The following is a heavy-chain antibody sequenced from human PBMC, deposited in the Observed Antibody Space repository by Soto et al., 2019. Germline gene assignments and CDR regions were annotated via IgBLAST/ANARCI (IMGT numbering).Heavy chain of an antibody. J-gene: IGHJ4*02. V-gene: IGHV3-30*03. Sequence: QVQLVESGGGVVQPGRSLRLSCAASGFTFSSYGMHWVRQAPGKGLEWVAIISYDVDIKYYADSVKGRFTISRDNSKNTLYLQMNSLRAGDTAVYYCATYDRALDYRGQGTLVTVSS. D-gene: IGHD2-8*01. CDR3: ATYDRALDY. CDR1: GFTFSSYG. CDR2: ISYDVDIK.